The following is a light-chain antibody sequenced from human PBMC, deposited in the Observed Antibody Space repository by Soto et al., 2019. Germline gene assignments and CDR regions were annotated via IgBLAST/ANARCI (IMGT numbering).Light chain of an antibody. J-gene: IGKJ3*01. V-gene: IGKV4-1*01. Sequence: DIVMTQSPDSLAVSLGERATINCKSSQSVLYRSNNKNYLAWYQQKPGQPPKLLIYWASTRESGVPDRFSGSGSGTDFPLTISSLQAEDVAVYYCQQYYSTPFTFGPGTKVDIK. CDR3: QQYYSTPFT. CDR2: WAS. CDR1: QSVLYRSNNKNY.